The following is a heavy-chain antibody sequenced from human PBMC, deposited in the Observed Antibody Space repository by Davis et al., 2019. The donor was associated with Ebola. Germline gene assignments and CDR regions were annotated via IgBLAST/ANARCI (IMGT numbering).Heavy chain of an antibody. Sequence: MPSETLSLTCAVCGGSFSGYYWSWIRQPPGKGLEWIGEINHSGSTNYNPSLKSRVTISVDTSKNQFSLKLSSVTAADTAVYYRARADPYYYDSSGYYTYWYFDLWGRGTLVTVSS. V-gene: IGHV4-34*01. J-gene: IGHJ2*01. CDR3: ARADPYYYDSSGYYTYWYFDL. D-gene: IGHD3-22*01. CDR2: INHSGST. CDR1: GGSFSGYY.